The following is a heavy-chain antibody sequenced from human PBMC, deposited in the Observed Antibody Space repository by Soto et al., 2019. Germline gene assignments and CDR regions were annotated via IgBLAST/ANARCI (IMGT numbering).Heavy chain of an antibody. J-gene: IGHJ4*02. V-gene: IGHV3-30*02. CDR1: GITFSDYG. Sequence: GGSVRLSCAASGITFSDYGMHWVRQAPGKGLEWVAGVWKDGSNRYYVDSVKGRFTISRDNSKNTLYLQMNSLRDEDTAVYYCAKVPRGSNFGYYNFWGQGTLVTSPQ. CDR3: AKVPRGSNFGYYNF. CDR2: VWKDGSNR. D-gene: IGHD5-18*01.